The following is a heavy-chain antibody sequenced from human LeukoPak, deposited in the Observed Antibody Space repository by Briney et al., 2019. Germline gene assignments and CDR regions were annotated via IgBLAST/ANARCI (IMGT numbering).Heavy chain of an antibody. D-gene: IGHD3-10*01. V-gene: IGHV4-59*08. CDR3: AGGHPYYGSGSYYLGWFDP. Sequence: SETLSLTCTVSGGSISSYYWSWIRQPPGRGLEWIGYIYYSGSTNYNPSLKSRVTISVDTSKNQFSLKLSPVTAADTAVYYCAGGHPYYGSGSYYLGWFDPWGQGTLVTVSS. CDR1: GGSISSYY. J-gene: IGHJ5*02. CDR2: IYYSGST.